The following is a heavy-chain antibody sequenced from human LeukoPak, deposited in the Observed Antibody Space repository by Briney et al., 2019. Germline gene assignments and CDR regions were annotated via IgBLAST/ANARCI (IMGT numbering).Heavy chain of an antibody. CDR3: ARDLWFWESSYGIDV. V-gene: IGHV1-46*01. D-gene: IGHD3-10*01. CDR2: INPSGGST. CDR1: GYTFTSYY. J-gene: IGHJ6*04. Sequence: ASVKVSCKASGYTFTSYYMHWVRQAPGQRREWRGVINPSGGSTNYVQEFQGRVTMTRDTSTSTVYMELSSLMSKDTAVYYCARDLWFWESSYGIDVWGKGATLTVSS.